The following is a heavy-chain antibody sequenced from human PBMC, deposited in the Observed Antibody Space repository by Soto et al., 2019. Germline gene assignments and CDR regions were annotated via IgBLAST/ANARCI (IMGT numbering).Heavy chain of an antibody. CDR3: AKGSGWNWFDS. CDR2: ISGSGVST. D-gene: IGHD6-25*01. CDR1: EFNFSSHE. J-gene: IGHJ5*01. Sequence: GGSLRLSCAASEFNFSSHEMSWVRQAPGEGLEWVSAISGSGVSTYYADSVKGRFTISRDNSKNTLYLQMNSLRAEDTAVYYCAKGSGWNWFDSSGQGTLVTVSS. V-gene: IGHV3-23*01.